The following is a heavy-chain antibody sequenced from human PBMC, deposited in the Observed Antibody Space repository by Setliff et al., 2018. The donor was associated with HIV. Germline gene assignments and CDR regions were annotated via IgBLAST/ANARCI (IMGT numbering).Heavy chain of an antibody. Sequence: ASVKVSCKTSGYTFTTYYIHWVRQAPGQGLEWMGWINPNNGGTNYAQKFQGWVTMTRDTSISTAYMQLSRLRSDDTAVYYCARERATGKPPLLNWYFDLWGRGTLVTVSS. CDR1: GYTFTTYY. CDR2: INPNNGGT. V-gene: IGHV1-2*04. CDR3: ARERATGKPPLLNWYFDL. J-gene: IGHJ2*01. D-gene: IGHD1-1*01.